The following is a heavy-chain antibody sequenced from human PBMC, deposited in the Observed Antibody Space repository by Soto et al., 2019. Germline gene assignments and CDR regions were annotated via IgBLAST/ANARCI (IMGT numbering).Heavy chain of an antibody. Sequence: QVQLLESGGGLVKPGGSLRLSCAGSGFTFSGFYMSWIRQAPGKGLEWVSDISTGGSVKKYADSVKGRFTVSRDNAGSSLYLQVNSLRAEDTAVYYCARTMDSYTTYGKGHINYPGGHINYWYFDLWGRGTLVTVSS. J-gene: IGHJ2*01. CDR3: ARTMDSYTTYGKGHINYPGGHINYWYFDL. CDR2: ISTGGSVK. CDR1: GFTFSGFY. V-gene: IGHV3-11*01. D-gene: IGHD1-1*01.